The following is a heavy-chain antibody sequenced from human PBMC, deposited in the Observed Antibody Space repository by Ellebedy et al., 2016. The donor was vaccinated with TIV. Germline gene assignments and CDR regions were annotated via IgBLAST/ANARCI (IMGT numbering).Heavy chain of an antibody. CDR2: IYYSGST. D-gene: IGHD3-22*01. CDR1: GGSISSYY. V-gene: IGHV4-59*01. J-gene: IGHJ4*02. Sequence: MPSETLSLTCTVSGGSISSYYWSWIRQPPGKGLEWIGYIYYSGSTNYNPSLKSRVTISVDTSKNQFSLKLSSVTAADTAVYYCARGGVGSGYYYDWGQGTLVTVSS. CDR3: ARGGVGSGYYYD.